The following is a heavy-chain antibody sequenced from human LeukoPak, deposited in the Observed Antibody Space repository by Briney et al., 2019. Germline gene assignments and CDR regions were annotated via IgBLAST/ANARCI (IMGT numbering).Heavy chain of an antibody. CDR2: INRDGSTT. V-gene: IGHV3-74*03. CDR1: GFTFSNYW. CDR3: ARDKKSGESSEIDY. J-gene: IGHJ4*02. D-gene: IGHD3-10*01. Sequence: GGSLRLSCAASGFTFSNYWVHWVRQAPGKGLVWVSRINRDGSTTKYADSVKGRFTVSRDNAKNTLNLQMNSLRAEDTAVYYCARDKKSGESSEIDYWGRGTLVTVSS.